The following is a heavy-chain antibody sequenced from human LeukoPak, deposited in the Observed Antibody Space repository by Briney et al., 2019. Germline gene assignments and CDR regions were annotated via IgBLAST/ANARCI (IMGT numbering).Heavy chain of an antibody. Sequence: GGSLRLSCAASGFTFSSYAMSWVRQAPGKGLEWVSAISGSGGSTYYADSVKGRFTISRDNSKNTLYLQMNSLRAEDTAVYYCARGGDVDTGPDYWGQGTLVTVSS. CDR2: ISGSGGST. V-gene: IGHV3-23*01. CDR1: GFTFSSYA. J-gene: IGHJ4*02. D-gene: IGHD5-18*01. CDR3: ARGGDVDTGPDY.